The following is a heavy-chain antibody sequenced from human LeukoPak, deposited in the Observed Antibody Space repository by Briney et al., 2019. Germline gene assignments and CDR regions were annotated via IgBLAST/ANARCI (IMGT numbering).Heavy chain of an antibody. D-gene: IGHD3-16*01. CDR1: GGSISSYY. CDR2: IYTSGST. Sequence: PSETLSLTCTVSGGSISSYYWSWIRQPPGKGLEWIGYIYTSGSTNYNPSLKSRVTISVDTSKNQFSLKLSSVTAADTAVYYCARHGGDFEEQPDYPRSFYLDYWGQGTLVTASS. CDR3: ARHGGDFEEQPDYPRSFYLDY. J-gene: IGHJ4*02. V-gene: IGHV4-4*09.